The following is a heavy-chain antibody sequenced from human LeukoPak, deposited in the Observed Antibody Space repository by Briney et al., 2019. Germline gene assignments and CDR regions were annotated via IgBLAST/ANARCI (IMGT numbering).Heavy chain of an antibody. J-gene: IGHJ6*03. Sequence: GAPVKVSCKASGYTFTSYGISWVRQAPGQGLEWMGWISAYNGNTNYAQKLQGRVTMTTDTSTSTAYMELRSLRSDDTAVYYCARTVGAQLVGYYYYMDVWGKGTTVTVSS. CDR2: ISAYNGNT. V-gene: IGHV1-18*01. D-gene: IGHD1-26*01. CDR1: GYTFTSYG. CDR3: ARTVGAQLVGYYYYMDV.